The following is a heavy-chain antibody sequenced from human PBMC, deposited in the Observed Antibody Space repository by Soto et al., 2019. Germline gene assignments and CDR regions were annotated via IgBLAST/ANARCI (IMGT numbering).Heavy chain of an antibody. V-gene: IGHV1-3*01. CDR1: GYTFTTYA. D-gene: IGHD6-13*01. CDR2: INAGNGST. J-gene: IGHJ4*02. Sequence: QVHLVQSGAEVKKPGASVKVSCKASGYTFTTYALHWVRQAPGQRLEWMGWINAGNGSTKYSQKFLGRLTITRDTSATTAYMELSSLISEDTALYYCARQRGSSSWEFDYWGQGTLVTVSS. CDR3: ARQRGSSSWEFDY.